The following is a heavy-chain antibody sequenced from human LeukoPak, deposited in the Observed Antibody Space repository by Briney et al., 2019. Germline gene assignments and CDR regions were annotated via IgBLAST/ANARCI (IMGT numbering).Heavy chain of an antibody. Sequence: SETLSLTXAVSGYSISSGYYWGWIRQPPGKGLEWIGSIYHSGSTYCNPSLKSRVTISVDTSKNQFSLKLSSVTAADTAVYYCASYEYSSSWVNYFDYWGQGTLVTVSS. CDR3: ASYEYSSSWVNYFDY. D-gene: IGHD6-6*01. CDR1: GYSISSGYY. V-gene: IGHV4-38-2*01. CDR2: IYHSGST. J-gene: IGHJ4*02.